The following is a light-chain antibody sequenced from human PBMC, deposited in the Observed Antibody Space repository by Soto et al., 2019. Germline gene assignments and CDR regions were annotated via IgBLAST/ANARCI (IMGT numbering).Light chain of an antibody. CDR1: QSISSN. CDR3: QQFGDSLPIT. J-gene: IGKJ5*01. CDR2: GAS. Sequence: EIVMTQSPATLSVSPGERATLSCRASQSISSNLAWYQQKPGQTPRLLTYGASTRATGIPARFSGSGSGTDFTLTITRLEPEDFAVYYCQQFGDSLPITFGQGTRLEIK. V-gene: IGKV3-15*01.